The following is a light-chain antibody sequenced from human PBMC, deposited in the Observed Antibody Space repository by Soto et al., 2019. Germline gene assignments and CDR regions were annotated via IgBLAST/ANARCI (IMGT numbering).Light chain of an antibody. J-gene: IGLJ7*01. CDR3: SSFTSTSTLD. Sequence: QSVLTQPASVSGSPGQSITISCTGTSSDVGGYNYVSWYQQHPGKAPKLMIYEVSNRPSGVSNRFSGSKSGNTASLAISGLQAEDEADYYCSSFTSTSTLDFGAGTQLTVL. V-gene: IGLV2-14*01. CDR1: SSDVGGYNY. CDR2: EVS.